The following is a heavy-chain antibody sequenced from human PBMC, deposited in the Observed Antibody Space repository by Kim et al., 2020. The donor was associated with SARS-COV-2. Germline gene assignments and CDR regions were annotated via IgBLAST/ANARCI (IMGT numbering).Heavy chain of an antibody. Sequence: SETLSLTCTVSGGSISSYYWSWIRQPAGKGLEWIGHIHTSGSTNYNASLKSRVTMSVDTSKNQFSLKMYSVTAADTAVYYCAREGARDMVRGVLILNWFDPWGQGTLVTVSS. D-gene: IGHD3-10*01. CDR2: IHTSGST. J-gene: IGHJ5*02. CDR3: AREGARDMVRGVLILNWFDP. CDR1: GGSISSYY. V-gene: IGHV4-4*07.